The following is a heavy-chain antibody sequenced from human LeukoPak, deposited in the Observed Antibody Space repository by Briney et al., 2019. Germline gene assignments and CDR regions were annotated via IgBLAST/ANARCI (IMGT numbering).Heavy chain of an antibody. D-gene: IGHD6-13*01. Sequence: PGGSLRLSCAASGFTFSDYYMSWIRQAPGKGLEWVSFISGSGSTMYYADSVKGRFTISRDNGRNSLYLQMNSLRVEDTAVYYCVREETLAAAGNYYFDYWGQGTLVTVSS. CDR2: ISGSGSTM. J-gene: IGHJ4*02. V-gene: IGHV3-11*04. CDR1: GFTFSDYY. CDR3: VREETLAAAGNYYFDY.